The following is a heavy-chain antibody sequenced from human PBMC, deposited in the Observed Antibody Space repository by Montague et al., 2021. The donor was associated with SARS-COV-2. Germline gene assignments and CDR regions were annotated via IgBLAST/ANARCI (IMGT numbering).Heavy chain of an antibody. V-gene: IGHV4-4*02. CDR3: ARSGWEQHVRARYYYYGMDV. CDR2: INHSGST. Sequence: SETLSLTCGVSGDSIISTNWWSWVRQPPGKGLEWIGEINHSGSTNYNPSLKSRVTISVDTSKNQFSLKLSSVTAADTAVYYCARSGWEQHVRARYYYYGMDVWGQGTTVTVSS. J-gene: IGHJ6*02. CDR1: GDSIISTNW. D-gene: IGHD6-6*01.